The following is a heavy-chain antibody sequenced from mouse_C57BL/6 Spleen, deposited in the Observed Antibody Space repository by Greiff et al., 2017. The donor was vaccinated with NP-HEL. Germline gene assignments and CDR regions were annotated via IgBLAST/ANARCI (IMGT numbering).Heavy chain of an antibody. V-gene: IGHV1-42*01. CDR1: GYSFTGYY. D-gene: IGHD2-2*01. J-gene: IGHJ2*01. CDR3: ARFSLYYGYSY. CDR2: INPSTGGT. Sequence: EVKLVESGPELVKPGASVKISCKASGYSFTGYYMNWVKQSPEKSLEWIGEINPSTGGTTYNQKFKAKATLTVDKSSSTAYMQLKSLTSEDSAVYYCARFSLYYGYSYWGQGTTLTVSS.